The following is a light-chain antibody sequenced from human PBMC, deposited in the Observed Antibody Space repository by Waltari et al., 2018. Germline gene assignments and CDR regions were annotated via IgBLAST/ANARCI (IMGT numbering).Light chain of an antibody. CDR2: DTS. V-gene: IGKV3-15*01. Sequence: EIVMTQSQATASVTPGESATLSCRASQSVSINLAWYKQKPGQAPRLLIFDTSTWATGIPTRFSGSGSGTDFTLTISSLQSEDFAVYYCQQYNDWLPLTFGGGTKVEI. CDR1: QSVSIN. J-gene: IGKJ4*01. CDR3: QQYNDWLPLT.